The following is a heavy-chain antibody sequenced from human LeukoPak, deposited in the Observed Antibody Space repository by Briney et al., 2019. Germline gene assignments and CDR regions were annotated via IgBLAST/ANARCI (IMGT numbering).Heavy chain of an antibody. J-gene: IGHJ4*02. V-gene: IGHV4-59*08. CDR1: GGSITSYY. CDR2: IYYTGST. D-gene: IGHD1-26*01. Sequence: SETLSLTCTVSGGSITSYYWSWIRQPPGKGLEWIGYIYYTGSTNYNPSLKSRATISVDTSNNQFSLKLNSVTAADTAVYYCAGISGSYSSGDCWGQGTLVTVSS. CDR3: AGISGSYSSGDC.